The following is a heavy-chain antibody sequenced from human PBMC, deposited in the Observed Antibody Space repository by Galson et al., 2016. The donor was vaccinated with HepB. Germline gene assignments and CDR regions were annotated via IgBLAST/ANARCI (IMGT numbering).Heavy chain of an antibody. CDR2: ISYESSQK. CDR1: GFFFRNYA. V-gene: IGHV3-30-3*01. CDR3: ARDVRRDGYFDYFDY. J-gene: IGHJ4*02. Sequence: SLRLSCAASGFFFRNYAMNWVRQAPGKGLEWVAVISYESSQKHYADSVKGRFTISRDNSMVFLQMNSLRDEDTAVYYCARDVRRDGYFDYFDYWGQGTLVTVSS. D-gene: IGHD5-24*01.